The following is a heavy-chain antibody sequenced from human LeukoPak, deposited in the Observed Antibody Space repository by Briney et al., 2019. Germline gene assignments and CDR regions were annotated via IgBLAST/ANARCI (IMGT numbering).Heavy chain of an antibody. J-gene: IGHJ3*02. CDR3: ARGKIVVVVASAFDI. V-gene: IGHV4-34*01. CDR2: INHSGNI. D-gene: IGHD2-15*01. Sequence: SETLSLTCAVFGGSFSGYYWSWIRQPPGKGLEWIGEINHSGNINYNSSLKSRVTISVDTSKNQFSLKVSSVTAADTAVYYCARGKIVVVVASAFDIWGQGTMVTVSS. CDR1: GGSFSGYY.